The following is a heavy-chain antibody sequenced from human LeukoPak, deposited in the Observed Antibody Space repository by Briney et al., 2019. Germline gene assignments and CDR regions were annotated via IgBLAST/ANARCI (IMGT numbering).Heavy chain of an antibody. CDR1: GFTVSSNY. CDR2: IYSCGST. V-gene: IGHV3-53*01. D-gene: IGHD3-16*02. Sequence: GGSLRLSCAASGFTVSSNYMSWVRPAPGKGLEWVSVIYSCGSTYYADSVKGRFTISRDNSKNTLYLQMNSLRAEDTAVYYCARGRTTLITFGGVILDYWGQGTLVTVSS. J-gene: IGHJ4*02. CDR3: ARGRTTLITFGGVILDY.